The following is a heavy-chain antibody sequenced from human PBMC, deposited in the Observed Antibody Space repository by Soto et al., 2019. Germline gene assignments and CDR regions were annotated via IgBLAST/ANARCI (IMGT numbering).Heavy chain of an antibody. J-gene: IGHJ4*02. CDR3: VRVGGYYGDYPNFDY. CDR1: GSSISPYY. Sequence: SETLSLTCTVSGSSISPYYWSWIRQPPGKGLEWIGNIYYSGSTKYNPSLKSRVTISVDTSKIQFSLKLTSVTAADTAVYYCVRVGGYYGDYPNFDYWGQGTLVTVSS. V-gene: IGHV4-59*01. CDR2: IYYSGST. D-gene: IGHD4-17*01.